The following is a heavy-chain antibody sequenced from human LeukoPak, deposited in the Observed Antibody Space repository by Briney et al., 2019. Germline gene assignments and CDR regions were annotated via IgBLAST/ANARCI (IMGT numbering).Heavy chain of an antibody. V-gene: IGHV1-2*02. J-gene: IGHJ4*02. CDR1: GYTFTSYG. D-gene: IGHD3-3*01. CDR2: INPNSGGT. CDR3: ARVLSSEYYDFWSGYLSFDY. Sequence: ASVKVSCKASGYTFTSYGISWVRQAPGQGLEWMGWINPNSGGTNYAQKFQGRVTMTRDTSISTAYMELSRLRSDDTAVYYCARVLSSEYYDFWSGYLSFDYWGQGTLVTVSS.